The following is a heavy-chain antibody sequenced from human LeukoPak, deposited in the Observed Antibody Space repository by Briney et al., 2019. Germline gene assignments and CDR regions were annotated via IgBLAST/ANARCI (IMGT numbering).Heavy chain of an antibody. CDR2: IYYSGST. D-gene: IGHD6-19*01. V-gene: IGHV4-30-4*01. J-gene: IGHJ6*02. Sequence: SETLSLTCTVSGGSISSGDYYWSWIRQPPGKGLEWIGYIYYSGSTYYNPSPKSRVTISVDTSKNQFSLKLSSVTAADTAVYYCARGPNAGWAYYYYYGMDVWGQGTTVTVSS. CDR1: GGSISSGDYY. CDR3: ARGPNAGWAYYYYYGMDV.